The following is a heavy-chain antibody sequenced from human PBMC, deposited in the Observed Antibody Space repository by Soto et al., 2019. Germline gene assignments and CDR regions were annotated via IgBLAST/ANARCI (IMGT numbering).Heavy chain of an antibody. CDR1: GFTFSNAW. J-gene: IGHJ6*02. CDR3: ECCMSNLRPSMDV. D-gene: IGHD2-8*01. Sequence: EVQLVESGGGLVKPGGSLRLSCAASGFTFSNAWMNWVRQAPGKGLEWVGRIKSKTDGGTTDYAAPVRGGFTISGDDSKNTLNLRMNSLNTEDTDGYYCECCMSNLRPSMDVWGQGTTVTVSS. CDR2: IKSKTDGGTT. V-gene: IGHV3-15*07.